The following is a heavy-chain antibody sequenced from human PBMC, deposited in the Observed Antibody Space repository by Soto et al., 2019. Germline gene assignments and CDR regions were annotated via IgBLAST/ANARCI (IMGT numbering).Heavy chain of an antibody. CDR2: ISWNSGSI. Sequence: EVQLVESGGGLVQPGRSLRLSCAASGFTFDDYAMHWVRQAPGKGLEWVSGISWNSGSIGYADSVKGRFTISRDNAKNSLYLQMNSLRAEDTALYYCAKDIGVGVVAPSYWGQGTLVTVSS. CDR1: GFTFDDYA. CDR3: AKDIGVGVVAPSY. D-gene: IGHD2-15*01. V-gene: IGHV3-9*01. J-gene: IGHJ4*02.